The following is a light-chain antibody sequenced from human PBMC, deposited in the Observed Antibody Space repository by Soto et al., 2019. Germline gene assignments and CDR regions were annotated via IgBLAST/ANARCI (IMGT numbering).Light chain of an antibody. Sequence: QSALTQPASVSGSPGQSITISCTGTSSDVGGYSYVSWYQQHPGKAPKLMIYEVSNRPSGVSNRFSGSKSGNTASLTISGLQAEDAGDYYCSSYTSGTTIFVFGNATKVTV. CDR2: EVS. V-gene: IGLV2-14*01. CDR1: SSDVGGYSY. J-gene: IGLJ1*01. CDR3: SSYTSGTTIFV.